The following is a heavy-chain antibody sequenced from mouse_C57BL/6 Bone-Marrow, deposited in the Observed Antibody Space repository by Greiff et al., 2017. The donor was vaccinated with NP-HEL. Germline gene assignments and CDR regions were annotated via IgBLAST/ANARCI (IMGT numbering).Heavy chain of an antibody. Sequence: QVQLQQSGAELARPGASVKLSCKASGYTFTSYGISWVKQRTGQGLEWIGEIYPRSGNTYYNEKLKGKATLTADKSSSTAYMELRSLTSEVSAVYFCARANWDAYFDYWGQGTTLTVSS. D-gene: IGHD4-1*01. V-gene: IGHV1-81*01. J-gene: IGHJ2*01. CDR1: GYTFTSYG. CDR2: IYPRSGNT. CDR3: ARANWDAYFDY.